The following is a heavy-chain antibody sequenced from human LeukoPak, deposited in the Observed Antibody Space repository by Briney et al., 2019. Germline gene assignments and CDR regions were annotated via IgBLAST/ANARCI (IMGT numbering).Heavy chain of an antibody. CDR2: ISWDGGST. D-gene: IGHD3-3*01. CDR3: AKESPPYDFWSGYYTRGYFDY. J-gene: IGHJ4*02. CDR1: GFTFDDYA. Sequence: GGSLRLSCAASGFTFDDYAMHWVRQAPGKGLEWDSLISWDGGSTYYADSVKGRFTISRDNSKNSLYLQMNSLRAEDTALYYCAKESPPYDFWSGYYTRGYFDYWGQGTLVTVSS. V-gene: IGHV3-43D*04.